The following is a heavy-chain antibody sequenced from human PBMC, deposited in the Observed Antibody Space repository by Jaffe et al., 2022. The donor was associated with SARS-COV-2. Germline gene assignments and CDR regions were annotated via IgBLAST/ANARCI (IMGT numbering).Heavy chain of an antibody. J-gene: IGHJ6*03. CDR1: GGSFSGYY. Sequence: QVQLQQWGAGLLKPSETLSLTCAVYGGSFSGYYWSWIRQPPGKGLEWIGEINHSGSTNYNPSLKSRVTISVDTSKNQFSLKLSSVTAADTAVYYCASKTRGYSYGYYYYMDVWGKGTTVTVSS. D-gene: IGHD5-18*01. CDR2: INHSGST. V-gene: IGHV4-34*01. CDR3: ASKTRGYSYGYYYYMDV.